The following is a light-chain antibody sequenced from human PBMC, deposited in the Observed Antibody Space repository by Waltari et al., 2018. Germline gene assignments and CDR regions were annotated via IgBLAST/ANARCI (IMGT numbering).Light chain of an antibody. CDR3: SSYTSSRTRV. CDR1: SRAVGGYNY. CDR2: DVS. V-gene: IGLV2-14*01. Sequence: QSALTQPASVSGSPGQSITISCTGTSRAVGGYNYVSWYQQHPGKAPKLIIYDVSNRPSGVSNRLSGSKSGNTASLTISGLQAEDEADYYCSSYTSSRTRVFGGGTKLTVL. J-gene: IGLJ3*02.